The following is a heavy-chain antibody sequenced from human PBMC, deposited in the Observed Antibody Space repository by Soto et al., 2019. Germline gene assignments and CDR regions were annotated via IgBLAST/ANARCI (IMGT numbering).Heavy chain of an antibody. Sequence: QVQLLQSVAEVKKPGASVKVSCEASGYTFTTYGISWVRQAPGQGLEWMGWISAYHGNTNYAQKLQGRVTMTTDTSTSTAYMELRSLRSDDTAVYYCAREYCSGGRCYGPEYWGQGTLFTVSS. D-gene: IGHD2-15*01. CDR3: AREYCSGGRCYGPEY. CDR1: GYTFTTYG. CDR2: ISAYHGNT. J-gene: IGHJ4*02. V-gene: IGHV1-18*01.